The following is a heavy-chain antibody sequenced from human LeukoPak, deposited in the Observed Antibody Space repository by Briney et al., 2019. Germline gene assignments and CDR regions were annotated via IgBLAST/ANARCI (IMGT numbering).Heavy chain of an antibody. CDR1: GGSISSGSYY. D-gene: IGHD3-10*01. V-gene: IGHV4-61*02. CDR2: IYTSGST. CDR3: ARGITMVRGVITNYFDY. Sequence: PSETLSLTCTVSGGSISSGSYYWSWIRQPAGKGLEWIGRIYTSGSTNYNPSLKSRVTISVDTSKNQFSLKLSSVTAADTAVYYCARGITMVRGVITNYFDYWGQGTLVTVSS. J-gene: IGHJ4*02.